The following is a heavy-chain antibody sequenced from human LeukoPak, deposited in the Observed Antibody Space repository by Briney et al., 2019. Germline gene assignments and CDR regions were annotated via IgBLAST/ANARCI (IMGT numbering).Heavy chain of an antibody. V-gene: IGHV3-30*18. J-gene: IGHJ4*02. CDR3: AKDLMKTGYCSGASCYGRTD. D-gene: IGHD2-15*01. Sequence: GGSLRLSCAASGFTFSNFAIHWVRQAPGKGLGWVAVILYDGRNKYYGDSVEGRFTISRDNSKNTVYLEMNSLRAEDTAVYYCAKDLMKTGYCSGASCYGRTDWGQGTLVTVSS. CDR1: GFTFSNFA. CDR2: ILYDGRNK.